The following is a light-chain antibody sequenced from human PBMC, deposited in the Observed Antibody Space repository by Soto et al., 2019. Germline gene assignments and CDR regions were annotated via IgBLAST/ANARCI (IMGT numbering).Light chain of an antibody. Sequence: EIVLTQSPGTLSLSPGERATLSCRASQSVSNRYIAWYQQKPGQAPRLLIYGASSRATGIPDRFTGSGSGTDFTLTITRLEPEDFALYYCQQYGISPWTFGQGTKVEI. J-gene: IGKJ1*01. CDR2: GAS. CDR1: QSVSNRY. V-gene: IGKV3-20*01. CDR3: QQYGISPWT.